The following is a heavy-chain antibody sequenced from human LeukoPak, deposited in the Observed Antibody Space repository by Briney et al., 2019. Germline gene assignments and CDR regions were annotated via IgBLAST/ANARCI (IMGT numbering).Heavy chain of an antibody. Sequence: GGSLRLSCAASGLTFSSHWMHWVRQAPGKGLVWVSRITNDGSSTTYADSVKGRFTISRDNSKNTLYLQMNSLRAEDTAVYYCARDPASWTYYDSSGYYDYWGQGTLVTVSS. D-gene: IGHD3-22*01. CDR1: GLTFSSHW. CDR2: ITNDGSST. CDR3: ARDPASWTYYDSSGYYDY. V-gene: IGHV3-74*01. J-gene: IGHJ4*02.